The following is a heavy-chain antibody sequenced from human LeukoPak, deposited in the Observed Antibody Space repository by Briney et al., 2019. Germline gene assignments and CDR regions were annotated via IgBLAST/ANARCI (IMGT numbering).Heavy chain of an antibody. CDR2: ISGSGSDT. D-gene: IGHD5-18*01. J-gene: IGHJ3*02. CDR3: ARGGYTYGPATLGALDI. V-gene: IGHV3-11*06. CDR1: GFIFSDYY. Sequence: PGGSLRLSCAASGFIFSDYYMTWIRQAPGKGLEWLSYISGSGSDTNYADSVKGRFTTSRDNAKNSLYLQMNSLRAEDTAVYYCARGGYTYGPATLGALDIWGPGTMVPVSS.